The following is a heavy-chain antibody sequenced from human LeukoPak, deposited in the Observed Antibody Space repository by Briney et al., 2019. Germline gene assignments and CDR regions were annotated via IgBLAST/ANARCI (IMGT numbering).Heavy chain of an antibody. CDR1: GYSFTDSN. J-gene: IGHJ5*02. Sequence: ASVTLSCTTSGYSFTDSNMHWIRQAPGQGLEWMGWINPNSGGTSAAQKFQGRVTMTRDTSITTVYMEVSWLTSDDTAIYYCARADRLHGGPYLIGPWGQGTLVTVSS. V-gene: IGHV1-2*02. D-gene: IGHD2-21*01. CDR2: INPNSGGT. CDR3: ARADRLHGGPYLIGP.